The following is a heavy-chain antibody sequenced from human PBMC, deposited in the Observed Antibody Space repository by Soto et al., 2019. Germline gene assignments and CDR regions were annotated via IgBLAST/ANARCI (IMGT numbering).Heavy chain of an antibody. CDR1: GGSISAYY. V-gene: IGHV4-59*01. J-gene: IGHJ5*02. Sequence: QVQLQESGPGLVKPSETLSLTCTVSGGSISAYYWIWIRQPPGKGLEWIGNIYSSGSTNYNPSLKSRLTISLDTSKNQFSLTLSSVTAADTAVYYCTRSNWLDLWGQGILVTVSS. CDR2: IYSSGST. CDR3: TRSNWLDL.